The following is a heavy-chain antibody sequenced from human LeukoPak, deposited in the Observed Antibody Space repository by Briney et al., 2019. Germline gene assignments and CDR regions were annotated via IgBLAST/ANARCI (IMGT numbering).Heavy chain of an antibody. CDR2: MNSDGSSR. Sequence: GGSLRLSCAASGFTFSSYAVHWVRQAPGKGLVWVSRMNSDGSSRSYADSVKGRFTISRDNAKNTLYLQMNSLRAEDTAVYYCARASRYYDSSGSSFYYFDSWGQGTLVTVSS. CDR3: ARASRYYDSSGSSFYYFDS. J-gene: IGHJ4*02. V-gene: IGHV3-74*01. CDR1: GFTFSSYA. D-gene: IGHD3-22*01.